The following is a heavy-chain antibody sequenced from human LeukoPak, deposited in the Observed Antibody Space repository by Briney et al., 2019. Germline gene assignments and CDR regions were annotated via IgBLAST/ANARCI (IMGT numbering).Heavy chain of an antibody. CDR2: INPKSGGT. CDR3: AKSVSGTLGPARLGFCEFDI. V-gene: IGHV1-2*02. Sequence: GASVKVSCKASGYTFTGYYMHWVRQAPGQGLEWMGWINPKSGGTNYAEKFQGRVTMTRDTSISTAYMEVIRLRAEDTAVYYCAKSVSGTLGPARLGFCEFDIWGQGTMVTVSS. D-gene: IGHD1-26*01. J-gene: IGHJ3*02. CDR1: GYTFTGYY.